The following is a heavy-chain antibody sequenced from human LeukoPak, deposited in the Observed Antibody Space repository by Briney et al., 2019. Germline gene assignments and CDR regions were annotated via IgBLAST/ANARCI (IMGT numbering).Heavy chain of an antibody. CDR1: GYSIRSGYQ. V-gene: IGHV4-38-2*02. CDR3: ARDLAGYYGSGSYYATFGWFDP. J-gene: IGHJ5*02. CDR2: INYSGRT. Sequence: SETLSLTCSVSGYSIRSGYQWGWIRQAPGQGLEWIGSINYSGRTYDNPSLKSRVTISVDTSKNQFSLKLSSVTAADTAVYYCARDLAGYYGSGSYYATFGWFDPWGQGTLVTVSS. D-gene: IGHD3-10*01.